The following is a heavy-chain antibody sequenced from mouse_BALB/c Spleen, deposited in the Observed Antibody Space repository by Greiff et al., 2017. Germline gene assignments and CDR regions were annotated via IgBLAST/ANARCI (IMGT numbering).Heavy chain of an antibody. J-gene: IGHJ4*01. CDR1: GFTFSSYG. V-gene: IGHV5-6*01. Sequence: EVQGVESGGDLVKPGGSLKLSCAASGFTFSSYGMSWVRQTPDKRLEWVATISSGGSYTYYPDSVKGRFTISRDNAKNTLYLQMSSLKSEDTAMYYCARQEGWSSRGAMDYWGQGTSVTVSS. D-gene: IGHD2-3*01. CDR2: ISSGGSYT. CDR3: ARQEGWSSRGAMDY.